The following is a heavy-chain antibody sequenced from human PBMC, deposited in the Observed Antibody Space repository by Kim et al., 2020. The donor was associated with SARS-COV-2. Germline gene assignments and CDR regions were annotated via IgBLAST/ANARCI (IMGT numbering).Heavy chain of an antibody. CDR1: GASVTSHN. V-gene: IGHV4-4*07. D-gene: IGHD3-10*01. Sequence: SETLSLTCTVTGASVTSHNWSWLRQTAGKGLEWIGRLYASGSTNYSPSFKGRFSMSIDTSKNQFSLKVRSVNAADTAVYYCARDYATTLQFGFIWFDPWGPGTLVTVSS. CDR2: LYASGST. CDR3: ARDYATTLQFGFIWFDP. J-gene: IGHJ5*02.